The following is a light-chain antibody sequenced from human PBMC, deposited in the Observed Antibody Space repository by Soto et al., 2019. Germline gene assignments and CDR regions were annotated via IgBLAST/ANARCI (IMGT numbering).Light chain of an antibody. V-gene: IGKV3-20*01. Sequence: EIVLTQSPGTLSLSPGERATLSCRASQSISWYLAWYQQKPGQPPRLLIYDASNRATGIPDRFSGSGSGTDFTLTISRLEPEDFAVYYCQQYGSSPGTFGQGTKVDI. CDR3: QQYGSSPGT. J-gene: IGKJ1*01. CDR1: QSISWY. CDR2: DAS.